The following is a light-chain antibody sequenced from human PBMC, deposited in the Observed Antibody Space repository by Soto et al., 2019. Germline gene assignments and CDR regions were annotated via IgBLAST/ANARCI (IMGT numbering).Light chain of an antibody. J-gene: IGKJ4*01. Sequence: EFVLAHCPCTLSLSQGEGATLSCSASQTVRNNYLAWYQQKPGQAPRLLIYDASSRATGIPDRFSGGGSGTDFTLTISRLEPEDFAVYYCQQFSSYPLTFGGGTKVDIK. CDR1: QTVRNNY. CDR3: QQFSSYPLT. V-gene: IGKV3-20*01. CDR2: DAS.